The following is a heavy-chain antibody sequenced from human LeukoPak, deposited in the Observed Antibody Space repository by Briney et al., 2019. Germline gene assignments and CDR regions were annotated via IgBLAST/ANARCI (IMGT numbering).Heavy chain of an antibody. CDR3: ASGSKSYDGSGYYHDY. CDR2: IYTSGST. V-gene: IGHV4-4*07. J-gene: IGHJ4*02. Sequence: SETLSLTCSLSGGSIRNHFWSCIRHPAGRGGEWSGRIYTSGSTDHNPPLRSRLTMSVDTSRHQFPLNLTSVTAADASVYYAASGSKSYDGSGYYHDYWGQGTLVTVSS. CDR1: GGSIRNHF. D-gene: IGHD3-22*01.